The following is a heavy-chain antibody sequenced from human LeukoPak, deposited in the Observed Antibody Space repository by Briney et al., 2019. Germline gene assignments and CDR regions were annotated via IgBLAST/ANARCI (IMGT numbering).Heavy chain of an antibody. V-gene: IGHV3-21*01. CDR1: GFTFSSYS. CDR2: ISSSSSYI. D-gene: IGHD6-19*01. Sequence: AGGSLRLSCAASGFTFSSYSMNWVRQAPGKGLEWVSSISSSSSYIYYADSVKGRFTISRDNAKNSLYLQMNSLRAEDTAVYYCARDRAGAQYSSDWSDYFDYWGQGTLVTVSS. J-gene: IGHJ4*02. CDR3: ARDRAGAQYSSDWSDYFDY.